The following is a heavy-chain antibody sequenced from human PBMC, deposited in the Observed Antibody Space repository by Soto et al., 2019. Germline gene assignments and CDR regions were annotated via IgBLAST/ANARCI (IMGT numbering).Heavy chain of an antibody. CDR2: VSPTGDTV. CDR3: SKDAPNGSIED. J-gene: IGHJ4*02. V-gene: IGHV3-9*01. D-gene: IGHD3-10*01. Sequence: VQVVASGGGLVQPGRSLRLSCAVSGFRFEQYVMHWVRQAPGKGLECVSTVSPTGDTVAYPDSVEGRFTVSRDNAKNSLYLQRDRLNADDTAFYYCSKDAPNGSIEDWGQGALVTVSS. CDR1: GFRFEQYV.